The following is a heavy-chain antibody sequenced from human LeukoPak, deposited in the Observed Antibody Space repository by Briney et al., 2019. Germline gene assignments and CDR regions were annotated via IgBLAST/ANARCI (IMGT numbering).Heavy chain of an antibody. D-gene: IGHD1-26*01. CDR2: IDYSGTS. J-gene: IGHJ4*02. CDR1: GGSISNSNYY. Sequence: SETLSLTCTVSGGSISNSNYYWGWIRQAPGKGLEWIGTIDYSGTSHYNPSLKSRVTMSVDTSKNQVSLSLSSMTAADTADYYCATSNSGRFYYLDYWGQGILVTVSS. CDR3: ATSNSGRFYYLDY. V-gene: IGHV4-39*01.